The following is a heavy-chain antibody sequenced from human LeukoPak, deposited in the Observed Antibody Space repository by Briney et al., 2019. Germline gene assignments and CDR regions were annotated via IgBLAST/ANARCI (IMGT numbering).Heavy chain of an antibody. Sequence: GGSLRLSCAASGFTFSSYAMSWVRQAPGKGLEWVSAISGSGGSTYYADSVKGRFTISRDNSKNTLYLQMNSLRAEDTAVYYCARTGYYDSSGYSRHFQHWGQGTLVTVSS. J-gene: IGHJ1*01. CDR1: GFTFSSYA. D-gene: IGHD3-22*01. V-gene: IGHV3-23*01. CDR3: ARTGYYDSSGYSRHFQH. CDR2: ISGSGGST.